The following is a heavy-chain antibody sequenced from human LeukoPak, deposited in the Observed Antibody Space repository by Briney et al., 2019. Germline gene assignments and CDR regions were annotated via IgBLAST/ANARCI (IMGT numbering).Heavy chain of an antibody. Sequence: KPSETLSLTCAVSGYSISNAYYWGWIRQPAGKGLEWIGRIYTSGSTNYNPSLKSRVTMSVDTSKNQFSLKLSSVTAADTAVYYCACRGYSYGTPYYFDYWGQGTLVTVSS. CDR1: GYSISNAYY. V-gene: IGHV4-4*07. CDR3: ACRGYSYGTPYYFDY. J-gene: IGHJ4*02. CDR2: IYTSGST. D-gene: IGHD5-18*01.